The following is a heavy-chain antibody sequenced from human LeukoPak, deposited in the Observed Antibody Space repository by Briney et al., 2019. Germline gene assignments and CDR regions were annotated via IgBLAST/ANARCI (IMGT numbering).Heavy chain of an antibody. CDR2: ISSSGSTI. J-gene: IGHJ4*02. D-gene: IGHD2-2*01. CDR3: ARGFRYCSSTSCHALDY. Sequence: GGSLRLSCAASGVTFSSYEMNWVRQAPGKGLEWVSYISSSGSTIYYADSVKGRFTISRDNAKNSLYLQMNSLRAEDTAVYYCARGFRYCSSTSCHALDYWGQGTLVTVSS. V-gene: IGHV3-48*03. CDR1: GVTFSSYE.